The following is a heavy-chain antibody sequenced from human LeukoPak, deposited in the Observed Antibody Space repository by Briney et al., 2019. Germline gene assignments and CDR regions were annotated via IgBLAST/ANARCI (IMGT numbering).Heavy chain of an antibody. D-gene: IGHD3-10*01. J-gene: IGHJ5*02. CDR3: ARDRYYYGSGGNWFDP. CDR1: GGSISSYY. CDR2: IYYSGST. V-gene: IGHV4-59*01. Sequence: SETLSLTCTVSGGSISSYYWSWIRQPPGKGLGWVGYIYYSGSTNYNPSLKSRVTISVDTSKNQFSLKLSSVTVADTAVYYCARDRYYYGSGGNWFDPWGQGTLVTVSS.